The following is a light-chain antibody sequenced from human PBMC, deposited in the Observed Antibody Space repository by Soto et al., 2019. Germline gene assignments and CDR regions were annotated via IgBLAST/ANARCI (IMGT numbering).Light chain of an antibody. CDR1: QGISSY. CDR2: AAS. CDR3: QQYYSYPRT. V-gene: IGKV1-8*01. Sequence: AIRMTQSPSSLSASTGDRVTITCRASQGISSYLAWYQQKPGKAPKLLIYAASTLQSGVPSRFSGSGSGTDFTLTIRCLQSPDFANYYCQQYYSYPRTFGQGTKVDI. J-gene: IGKJ1*01.